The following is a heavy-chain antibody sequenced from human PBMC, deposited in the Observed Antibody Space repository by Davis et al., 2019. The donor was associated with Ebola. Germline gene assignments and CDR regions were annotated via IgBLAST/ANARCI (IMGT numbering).Heavy chain of an antibody. D-gene: IGHD2-15*01. CDR2: INHSGST. CDR3: ARVYCSGGSCLDY. CDR1: GGSISSSSYY. V-gene: IGHV4-39*07. J-gene: IGHJ4*02. Sequence: PSETLSLTCTVSGGSISSSSYYWGWIRQPPGKGLEWIGEINHSGSTNYNPSLKSRVTISVDTSKNQFSLKLSSVTAADTAVYYCARVYCSGGSCLDYWGQGTLVTVSS.